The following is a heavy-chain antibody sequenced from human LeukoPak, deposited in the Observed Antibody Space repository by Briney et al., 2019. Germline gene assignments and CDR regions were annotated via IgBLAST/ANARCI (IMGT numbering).Heavy chain of an antibody. V-gene: IGHV3-7*01. CDR3: ARVKVAAAGQGTEYMDV. CDR1: GFTFSSYW. J-gene: IGHJ6*03. D-gene: IGHD6-13*01. CDR2: IKQDGSEK. Sequence: GGSLRLSCAASGFTFSSYWMSWVRQAPGKGLEWVANIKQDGSEKYYVDSVKGRFTISRDNAKNSLYLQMNSLRAEDTAVYYCARVKVAAAGQGTEYMDVWGKGTTVTVSS.